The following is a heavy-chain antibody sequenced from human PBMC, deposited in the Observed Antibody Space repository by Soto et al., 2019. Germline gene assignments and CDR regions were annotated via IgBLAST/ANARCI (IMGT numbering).Heavy chain of an antibody. D-gene: IGHD5-18*01. J-gene: IGHJ6*02. V-gene: IGHV3-30*04. CDR1: GFTFSSYP. CDR3: AKVKARYSYGRDGLDV. CDR2: ISYDESNK. Sequence: QVQVVESGGGVVQPGRSLRLSCEASGFTFSSYPMHWVRQAPGNGLERVTVISYDESNKKYADSVKGRFTISRDNAKDTLYMQMNRLRPEDTAVYYCAKVKARYSYGRDGLDVWGQGTTVTVSS.